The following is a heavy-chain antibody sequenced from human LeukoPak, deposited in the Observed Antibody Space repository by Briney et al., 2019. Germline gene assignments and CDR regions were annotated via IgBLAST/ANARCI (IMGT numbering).Heavy chain of an antibody. CDR2: VNQDGDEK. Sequence: PGGSLRLSCAASGFTFSTCWMGWVRQAPGKGLEWVANVNQDGDEKYYVDSVKGRFTISRDNANNSLYLQMNSLRAEDTSVYYCTIPSRGLEIANWGQGALVTVSS. CDR1: GFTFSTCW. V-gene: IGHV3-7*01. J-gene: IGHJ4*02. D-gene: IGHD3/OR15-3a*01. CDR3: TIPSRGLEIAN.